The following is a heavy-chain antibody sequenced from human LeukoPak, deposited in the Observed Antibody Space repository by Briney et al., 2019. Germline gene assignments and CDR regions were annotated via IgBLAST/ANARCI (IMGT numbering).Heavy chain of an antibody. J-gene: IGHJ4*02. Sequence: SETLSLTCTVSGGSLSSGGYYWSWIRQPPGKGLEWLGSIYYSGSTYYNPSLKSRVTISVDTSKNQFSLKLSSVTAADTAVYYCARRVEYYDSSGYPGFDYWGQGTLVTVSS. V-gene: IGHV4-39*01. CDR2: IYYSGST. CDR1: GGSLSSGGYY. D-gene: IGHD3-22*01. CDR3: ARRVEYYDSSGYPGFDY.